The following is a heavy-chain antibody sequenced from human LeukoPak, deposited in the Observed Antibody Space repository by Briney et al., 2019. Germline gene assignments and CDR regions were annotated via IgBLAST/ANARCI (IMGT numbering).Heavy chain of an antibody. J-gene: IGHJ4*02. Sequence: AASVTVSCKASGYTFTGYYMHWVRQAPGQGLEWMGWINPNSGGTNYAQKFQGRVTMTRDTSISTAYMELSRLRSDDTAVYYCARDRHLWFGESKAYYFDYWGQGTLVTVSS. V-gene: IGHV1-2*02. CDR3: ARDRHLWFGESKAYYFDY. CDR2: INPNSGGT. D-gene: IGHD3-10*01. CDR1: GYTFTGYY.